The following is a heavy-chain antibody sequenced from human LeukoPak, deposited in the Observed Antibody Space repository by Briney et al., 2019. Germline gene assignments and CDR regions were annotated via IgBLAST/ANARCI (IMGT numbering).Heavy chain of an antibody. D-gene: IGHD3-22*01. CDR2: IXXDGSRE. CDR3: VRDANYHDRSNYYDVLDI. J-gene: IGHJ3*02. Sequence: VRXAXGEGXXXXXNIXXDGSREYYLDSVKGRFTVSRDNAKNSLYLQMNSVRADDTAVYYCVRDANYHDRSNYYDVLDIWGQGTMVTVSS. V-gene: IGHV3-7*01.